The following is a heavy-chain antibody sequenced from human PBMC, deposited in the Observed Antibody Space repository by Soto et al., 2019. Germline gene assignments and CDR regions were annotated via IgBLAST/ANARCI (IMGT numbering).Heavy chain of an antibody. D-gene: IGHD3-16*01. Sequence: PGGSLRLSCAASGFTFSSYAMSWVRQAPGKGLEWVSAISGSGGGTYYADSVKGRFTVSRDNSKNTLCLQMSSLRAEDTAVYYCVRNLRRPDYWGQGTLVTVSS. CDR1: GFTFSSYA. CDR3: VRNLRRPDY. J-gene: IGHJ4*02. CDR2: ISGSGGGT. V-gene: IGHV3-23*01.